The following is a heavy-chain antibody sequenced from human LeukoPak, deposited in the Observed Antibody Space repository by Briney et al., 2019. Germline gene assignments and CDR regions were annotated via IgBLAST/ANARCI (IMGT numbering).Heavy chain of an antibody. CDR1: GFTFTTYG. Sequence: GGSLRLSCAASGFTFTTYGMHWVRQAPGKGLEWVAFIRYDGSNKYYTDAVKGRFTISRDNSKNTLYLQMNSLRAEDTAVYYCAKVGGLRYFDWYPDYWGQGTLVTVSS. J-gene: IGHJ4*02. CDR3: AKVGGLRYFDWYPDY. V-gene: IGHV3-30*02. D-gene: IGHD3-9*01. CDR2: IRYDGSNK.